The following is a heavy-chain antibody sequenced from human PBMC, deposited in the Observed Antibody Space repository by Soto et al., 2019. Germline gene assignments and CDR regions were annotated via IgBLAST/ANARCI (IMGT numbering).Heavy chain of an antibody. CDR1: GGSISSGGYY. Sequence: SSETLSLTCTVSGGSISSGGYYWSWIRQHPGKGLEWIGYIYYGGSTYYNPSLKSRVTISVDTSKNQFSLKLSSVTAADTAVYYCARGERGYCSSTSCYRVPRFDYWGQGTLVTVSS. CDR3: ARGERGYCSSTSCYRVPRFDY. V-gene: IGHV4-31*03. J-gene: IGHJ4*02. CDR2: IYYGGST. D-gene: IGHD2-2*02.